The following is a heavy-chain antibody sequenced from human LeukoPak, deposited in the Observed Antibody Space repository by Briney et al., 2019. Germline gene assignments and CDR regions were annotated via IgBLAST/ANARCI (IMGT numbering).Heavy chain of an antibody. V-gene: IGHV3-7*01. CDR3: LRTVGATIFDF. J-gene: IGHJ4*02. CDR2: IKQDGSEK. D-gene: IGHD1-26*01. Sequence: PGGSLRLSCAASGFTFSSYWMSWVRQAPGKGLEWVANIKQDGSEKYYVDSAKGRFSISRDNAQNSVYLQMNSLSAEDTAVYYCLRTVGATIFDFWGQGTLVTVSS. CDR1: GFTFSSYW.